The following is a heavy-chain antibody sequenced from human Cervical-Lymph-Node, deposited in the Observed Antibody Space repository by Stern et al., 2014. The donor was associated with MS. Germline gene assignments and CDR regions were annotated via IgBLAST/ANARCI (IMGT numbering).Heavy chain of an antibody. CDR3: ATRYCTGTSCYDHSTF. D-gene: IGHD2-2*01. CDR1: GYTLTELA. J-gene: IGHJ4*02. CDR2: FDREDGET. Sequence: QDQLVQSGAEVKKPGASMKVSCKVSGYTLTELAMHWVRQAPGRGLEWMGGFDREDGETIYAQKFQGRVTMTEDTSTDTAYMELSSLTSEDTAVYYCATRYCTGTSCYDHSTFWGQGTLVTVSS. V-gene: IGHV1-24*01.